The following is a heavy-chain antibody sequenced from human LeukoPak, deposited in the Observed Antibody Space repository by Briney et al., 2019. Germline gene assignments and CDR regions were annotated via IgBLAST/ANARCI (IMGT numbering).Heavy chain of an antibody. V-gene: IGHV3-30*04. CDR3: AREEGGYYDSSGPFDY. D-gene: IGHD3-22*01. J-gene: IGHJ4*02. Sequence: GGSLRLPCAASGFTFSSYAMHWVRQAPGKGLEWVAVIAYDGSNKYYADSVKGRFTISRDNSKNTLYLQMNSLRAEDTAVYYCAREEGGYYDSSGPFDYWGQGTLVTVSS. CDR1: GFTFSSYA. CDR2: IAYDGSNK.